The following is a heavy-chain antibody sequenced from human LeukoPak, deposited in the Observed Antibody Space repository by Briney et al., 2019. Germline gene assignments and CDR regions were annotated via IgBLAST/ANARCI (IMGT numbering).Heavy chain of an antibody. J-gene: IGHJ4*02. CDR2: VSGSGAHT. V-gene: IGHV3-23*01. Sequence: GGSLRLSCAASGFTFSSYAMTWVRQAPGKGLQWVSAVSGSGAHTYYADSVKGRFTISRDNAKNSLYLQMNSLRAEDTAVYYCARELSLLWFGELLYEGLGYFDYWGQGTLVTVSS. CDR3: ARELSLLWFGELLYEGLGYFDY. D-gene: IGHD3-10*01. CDR1: GFTFSSYA.